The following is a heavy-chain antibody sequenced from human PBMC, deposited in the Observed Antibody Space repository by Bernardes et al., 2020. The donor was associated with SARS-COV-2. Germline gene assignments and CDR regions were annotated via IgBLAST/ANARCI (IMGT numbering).Heavy chain of an antibody. D-gene: IGHD3-16*01. CDR3: AREKGIYLSGTYSGALDF. CDR1: GFAVSNNY. CDR2: IHTGGSA. J-gene: IGHJ3*01. Sequence: GGSLRLSCAVSGFAVSNNYLSWVRQAPGKGLEWVSIIHTGGSAYYAGSVKGRFTMSRDNSKNTVHLQMSSLRAEDTAIYYCAREKGIYLSGTYSGALDFWGQGTMVTVSS. V-gene: IGHV3-53*01.